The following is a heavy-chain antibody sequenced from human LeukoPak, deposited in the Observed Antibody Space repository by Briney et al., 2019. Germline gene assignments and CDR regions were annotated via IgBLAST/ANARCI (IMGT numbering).Heavy chain of an antibody. V-gene: IGHV1-8*01. D-gene: IGHD3-10*01. J-gene: IGHJ4*02. CDR3: ARAHSLLWFRGRMYYFDY. CDR1: GYTFTSYD. CDR2: MNPNSGNT. Sequence: ASVKVSCKASGYTFTSYDIHWVRQAAGQGLEWMGWMNPNSGNTGYAQKFQGRVTMTRNTSISTAYMGLSSLRSEDTAVYYCARAHSLLWFRGRMYYFDYWGQGTLVTVSS.